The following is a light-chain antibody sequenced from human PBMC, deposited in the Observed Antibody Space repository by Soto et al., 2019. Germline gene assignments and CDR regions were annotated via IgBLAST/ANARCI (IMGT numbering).Light chain of an antibody. Sequence: EIVLTQSPATLSLSPGERATLSCRASQRVSSYLAWYQQKPGQVPRLLIYDASIRATGIPDRFSGSGSGTDFTLTISSLEPEDFAVYYCQQRSNWLSFGGGTRVEIK. CDR3: QQRSNWLS. CDR2: DAS. V-gene: IGKV3-11*01. CDR1: QRVSSY. J-gene: IGKJ4*01.